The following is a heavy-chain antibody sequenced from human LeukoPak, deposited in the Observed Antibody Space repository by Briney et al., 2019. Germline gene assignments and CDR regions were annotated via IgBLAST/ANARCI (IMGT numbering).Heavy chain of an antibody. V-gene: IGHV3-23*01. D-gene: IGHD6-13*01. J-gene: IGHJ4*02. Sequence: GGSLRLSCAASGFTFSSYAMSWVRQAPGKGLEWVSAVSGSGDGSAGITYYADSVKGRFTISRDNSKNTLFLQVSSLRGDDTAVYYCAKAGSSSWYLDYWGQGTLVTVSS. CDR2: VSGSGDGSAGIT. CDR3: AKAGSSSWYLDY. CDR1: GFTFSSYA.